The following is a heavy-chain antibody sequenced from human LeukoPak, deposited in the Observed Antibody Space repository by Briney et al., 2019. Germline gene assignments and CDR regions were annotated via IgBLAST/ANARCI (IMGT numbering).Heavy chain of an antibody. D-gene: IGHD5-18*01. CDR3: ARPAERGYSYGFDL. V-gene: IGHV4-61*08. CDR1: GGSIRSNGYF. J-gene: IGHJ3*01. CDR2: IYYSGST. Sequence: PSETLSLTCTLSGGSIRSNGYFWSWIRQPPGKGLEWIGYIYYSGSTNYNPSLKSRVTISLDTSKNQVSLNLSSVTAADTAVYYCARPAERGYSYGFDLWAQGQWSPSLQ.